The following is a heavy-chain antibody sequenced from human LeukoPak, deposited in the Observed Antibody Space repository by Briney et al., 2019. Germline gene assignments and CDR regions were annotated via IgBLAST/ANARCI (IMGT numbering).Heavy chain of an antibody. CDR3: AKVLRGGQDY. V-gene: IGHV3-23*01. CDR2: ITGGAENT. Sequence: GGSLTLSCAASGFTFSGYAMSWARPAPGRGVKWLSTITGGAENTYYADSVKGRFTISRDNSKNTVYLQRNSLRAEDTAVYYCAKVLRGGQDYWGQGTLVTVFS. J-gene: IGHJ4*02. CDR1: GFTFSGYA. D-gene: IGHD3-16*01.